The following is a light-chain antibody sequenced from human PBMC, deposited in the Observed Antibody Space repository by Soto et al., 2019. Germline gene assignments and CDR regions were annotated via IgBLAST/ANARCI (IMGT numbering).Light chain of an antibody. J-gene: IGKJ1*01. Sequence: DIQMTQSPSTQSAYAGDRVTITCRASQSINSWLAWYQQIPGKAPKILIYRASSLESDVPSRFSGSESGTEFTLTISSLQPADFGTYYCQQYNSYPWTFGQGTKVKI. CDR3: QQYNSYPWT. V-gene: IGKV1-5*03. CDR1: QSINSW. CDR2: RAS.